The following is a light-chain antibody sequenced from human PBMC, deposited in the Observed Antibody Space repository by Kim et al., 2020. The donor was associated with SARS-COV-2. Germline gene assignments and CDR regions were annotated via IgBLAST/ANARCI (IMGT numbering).Light chain of an antibody. CDR3: NSRDTSGNSYF. Sequence: ALGQTVMITCQGKSLRTYYASWYQQKPGQAPVLVIYDESNRPSGIPDRFYASSSGNTASLTITGAQAEDEADYYCNSRDTSGNSYFFGTGTKVTVL. CDR1: SLRTYY. V-gene: IGLV3-19*01. CDR2: DES. J-gene: IGLJ1*01.